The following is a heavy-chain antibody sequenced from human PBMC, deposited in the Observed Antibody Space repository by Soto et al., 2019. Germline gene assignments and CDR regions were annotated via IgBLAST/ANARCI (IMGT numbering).Heavy chain of an antibody. J-gene: IGHJ4*02. D-gene: IGHD6-13*01. CDR1: GYTFTSYY. CDR2: INPSGGST. V-gene: IGHV1-46*03. Sequence: ASVKVSCKASGYTFTSYYMHWVRQAPGQGLEWMGIINPSGGSTSYAQKFQGRVTMTRDTSTSTVYMELSSLRSEDTAVYYCARGRRTRGSSWYFDYWGQGTLVTVSS. CDR3: ARGRRTRGSSWYFDY.